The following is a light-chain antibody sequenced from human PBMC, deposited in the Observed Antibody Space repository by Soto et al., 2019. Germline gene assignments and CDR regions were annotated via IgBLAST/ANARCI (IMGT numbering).Light chain of an antibody. V-gene: IGKV3-20*01. Sequence: EIVLTQSPGTLSLSPGERATLSCRASQSVGASYLAWYQQKPGQAPRLLIYGASSRATDIPDRFSGSGSGTDFTLTISRLEPEDFATYYCQQLNTYPQITFGQGTRLEIK. CDR2: GAS. J-gene: IGKJ5*01. CDR3: QQLNTYPQIT. CDR1: QSVGASY.